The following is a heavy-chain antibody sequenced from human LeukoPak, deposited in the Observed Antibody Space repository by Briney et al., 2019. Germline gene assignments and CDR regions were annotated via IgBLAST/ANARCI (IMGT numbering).Heavy chain of an antibody. CDR1: GGSISSSNW. D-gene: IGHD3-22*01. J-gene: IGHJ4*02. Sequence: SGTLSLTCAVSGGSISSSNWWSWVRQPPGKGLEWIGEIYHSGSTNYNPSLKSRVTISVDKSKNQFSLKLSSVTAADTAVYYCVRVRDYDSSGYLDYWGQGTLVTVSS. CDR2: IYHSGST. V-gene: IGHV4-4*02. CDR3: VRVRDYDSSGYLDY.